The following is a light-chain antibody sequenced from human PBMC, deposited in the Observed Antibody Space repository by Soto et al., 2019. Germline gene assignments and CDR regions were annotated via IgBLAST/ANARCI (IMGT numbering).Light chain of an antibody. CDR1: QRISNW. CDR3: QQYNSYS. CDR2: HAS. Sequence: DIQMTQSPSTLSASDGAGVPITCRASQRISNWLAWYQQKPGTAPQLLTYHASSLESGVPSRFSGSGSGTEFALTISSLQPDDFATYYCQQYNSYSFGRGTKVDIK. J-gene: IGKJ1*01. V-gene: IGKV1-5*01.